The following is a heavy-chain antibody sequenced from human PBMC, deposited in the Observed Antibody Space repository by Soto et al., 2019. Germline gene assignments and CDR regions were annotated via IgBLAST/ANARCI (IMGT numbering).Heavy chain of an antibody. V-gene: IGHV3-21*01. CDR1: GFTFSRNT. D-gene: IGHD3-3*02. CDR2: ITSGGSYV. J-gene: IGHJ6*02. Sequence: GGSLRLSXVTSGFTFSRNTMNWVRQAPGKGLEWVASITSGGSYVYYADSVKGRFSASRDNAKNSLSLQMDSLRPDDTAIYFCVKDQGIEAMDVWGQGTTVTVSS. CDR3: VKDQGIEAMDV.